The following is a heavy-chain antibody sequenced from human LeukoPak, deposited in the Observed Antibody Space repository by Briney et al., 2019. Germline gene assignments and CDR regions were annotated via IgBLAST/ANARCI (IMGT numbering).Heavy chain of an antibody. CDR2: IYHSGST. J-gene: IGHJ4*02. CDR1: GGSISSGGYY. Sequence: SETLSLTCTVSGGSISSGGYYWSWIRQPPGKGLEWIGYIYHSGSTYYNPSLKSRVTISVDRSKNQFSLKLSSMTAADTAVYYCARHVYGDAHDYWGQGTLVTVSS. D-gene: IGHD4-17*01. V-gene: IGHV4-30-2*01. CDR3: ARHVYGDAHDY.